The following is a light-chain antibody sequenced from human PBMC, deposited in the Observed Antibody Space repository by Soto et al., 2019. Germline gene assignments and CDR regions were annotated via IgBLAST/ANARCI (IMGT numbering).Light chain of an antibody. Sequence: EIVLTQSPGTLSLSPGERVTLSCRASQSVTNSYLAWYQQKPGQAPRLLIYGASTRATGIPARFSGSGSGTEFTLTISSLQSEDFAVYYCQQYNNWPWTFGQGTKVDI. CDR2: GAS. CDR3: QQYNNWPWT. CDR1: QSVTNSY. J-gene: IGKJ1*01. V-gene: IGKV3-15*01.